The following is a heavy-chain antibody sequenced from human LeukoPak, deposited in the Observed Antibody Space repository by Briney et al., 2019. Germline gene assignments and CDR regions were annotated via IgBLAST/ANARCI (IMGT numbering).Heavy chain of an antibody. CDR3: AGDRGPTYYYDSSGYYY. Sequence: GASVKVSCKASGYTFTSYYMHWVRQAPGQGLEWMGIINPSGGSTSYAQKFQGRVTMTRDTSTSTVYMELSSLRSEDTAVYYCAGDRGPTYYYDSSGYYYWGQGTLVTVSS. D-gene: IGHD3-22*01. V-gene: IGHV1-46*01. J-gene: IGHJ4*02. CDR1: GYTFTSYY. CDR2: INPSGGST.